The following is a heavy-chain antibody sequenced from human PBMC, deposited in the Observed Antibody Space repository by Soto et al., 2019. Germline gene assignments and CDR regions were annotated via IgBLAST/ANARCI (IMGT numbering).Heavy chain of an antibody. CDR2: LYTGTDT. J-gene: IGHJ4*02. CDR1: GFTVSSTY. CDR3: DRSRYTGTYSGRLMEY. Sequence: GGSLRLSCAASGFTVSSTYLTWVRQAPGKGLEWVAILYTGTDTVYADSVKGRFTISRDSSKNTFYLQMNSLRAEDTAMYFCDRSRYTGTYSGRLMEYLGPGSLLTVSS. D-gene: IGHD1-26*01. V-gene: IGHV3-53*01.